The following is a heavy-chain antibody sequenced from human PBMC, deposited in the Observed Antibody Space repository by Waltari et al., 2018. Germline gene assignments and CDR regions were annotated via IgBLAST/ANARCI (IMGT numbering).Heavy chain of an antibody. Sequence: QVQLQESGPGLVKPSETLSLTCAVSGYSISSGYYWGWIRQPPGKWLEWIGSIYHSGSTYYNPSLKSRVTISVDTSKNQFSLKLSSVTAADTAVYYCASAGGTTGYYFDYWGQGTLVTVSS. CDR2: IYHSGST. D-gene: IGHD1-7*01. CDR1: GYSISSGYY. V-gene: IGHV4-38-2*01. CDR3: ASAGGTTGYYFDY. J-gene: IGHJ4*02.